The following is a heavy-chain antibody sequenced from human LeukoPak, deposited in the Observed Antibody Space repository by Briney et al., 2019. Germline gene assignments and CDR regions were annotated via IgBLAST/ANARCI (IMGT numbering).Heavy chain of an antibody. CDR3: ARHRPGPYDY. D-gene: IGHD6-6*01. CDR2: IYYSGST. CDR1: GGSINNYY. V-gene: IGHV4-59*08. J-gene: IGHJ4*02. Sequence: PSETLSLTCTISGGSINNYYWSWLRQPPGKGLEWIGYIYYSGSTTYNPSLKSRVTISVDTSKNQFSLSLSSVTAADTAVYYCARHRPGPYDYWGQGTLVTVSS.